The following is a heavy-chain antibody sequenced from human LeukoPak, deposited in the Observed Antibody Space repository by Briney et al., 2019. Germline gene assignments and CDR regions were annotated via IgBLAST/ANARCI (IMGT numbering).Heavy chain of an antibody. D-gene: IGHD3-22*01. CDR3: AGELFYYDSSGYSEYFQH. CDR1: GGSFSGYY. V-gene: IGHV4-34*01. Sequence: SETLSLTCAVYGGSFSGYYWSWIRQPPGKGLEWIGEINHSGSTNYNPSLKSRVTISVDTSKNQFSLKLSSVTAADTAVYYCAGELFYYDSSGYSEYFQHWGQGTLVTVSS. CDR2: INHSGST. J-gene: IGHJ1*01.